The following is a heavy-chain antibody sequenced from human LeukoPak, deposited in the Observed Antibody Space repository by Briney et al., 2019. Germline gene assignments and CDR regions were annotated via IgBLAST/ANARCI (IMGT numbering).Heavy chain of an antibody. J-gene: IGHJ5*02. Sequence: PSETLPLTCTVSGGSISSSSYYWGWIRQPPGKGLEWIGSIYYSGSTYYNPSLKSRVTISVDTSKNQFSLKLSSVTAADTAVYYCARASMEVRGVIGWFDPWGQGTLVTVSS. D-gene: IGHD3-10*01. V-gene: IGHV4-39*07. CDR2: IYYSGST. CDR3: ARASMEVRGVIGWFDP. CDR1: GGSISSSSYY.